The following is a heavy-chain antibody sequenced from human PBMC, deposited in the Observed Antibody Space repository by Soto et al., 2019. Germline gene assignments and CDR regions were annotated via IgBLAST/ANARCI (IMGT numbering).Heavy chain of an antibody. V-gene: IGHV4-61*01. CDR1: GGSVSSGRYY. CDR2: IYYSGST. D-gene: IGHD6-6*01. CDR3: ARASPPAPVYSSSYYYYYGMDV. Sequence: PSETLSLTCTVSGGSVSSGRYYWSWIRQPPEKGLEWIGYIYYSGSTNYNPSLKSRVTISVDTSKNQFSLKLSSVTAADTAVYYCARASPPAPVYSSSYYYYYGMDVWGQGTTVTVSS. J-gene: IGHJ6*02.